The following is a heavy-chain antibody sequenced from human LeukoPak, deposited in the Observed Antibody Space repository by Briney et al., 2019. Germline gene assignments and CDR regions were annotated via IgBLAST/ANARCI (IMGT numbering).Heavy chain of an antibody. D-gene: IGHD3-9*01. J-gene: IGHJ4*02. Sequence: ASVKVSCKASEYIFTTDYIHWVRHAPGEGIEWMGTINPSGDSTTYAQNFQGRVTMTRDTSTSTVYLELSSLTSEDTAVYYCARDFLTGAGTFDYWGQGTLVTVSS. CDR2: INPSGDST. CDR3: ARDFLTGAGTFDY. CDR1: EYIFTTDY. V-gene: IGHV1-46*01.